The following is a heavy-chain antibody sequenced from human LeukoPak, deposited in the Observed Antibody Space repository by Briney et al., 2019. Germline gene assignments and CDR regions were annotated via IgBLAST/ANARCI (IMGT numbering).Heavy chain of an antibody. V-gene: IGHV3-53*01. CDR2: ISVSGNT. J-gene: IGHJ4*02. D-gene: IGHD2-2*03. Sequence: GGSLRLSCAPSGFTVSSNYMNWVRQAPGKGLEWVSAISVSGNTYHADSVKGRFTISRDSSKNTLYLQMNSLRAEDTAVYYCAKDSLDIVVVPDVMVDYWGQGPLVTVSS. CDR3: AKDSLDIVVVPDVMVDY. CDR1: GFTVSSNY.